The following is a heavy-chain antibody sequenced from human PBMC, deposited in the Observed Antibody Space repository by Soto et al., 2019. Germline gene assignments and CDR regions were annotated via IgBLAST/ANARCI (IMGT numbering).Heavy chain of an antibody. D-gene: IGHD6-13*01. Sequence: PGGSLRLSCAASGFTFSSYAMHWVRQAPGKGLEWVAVISYDGSNKYYADSVKGRFTISIDNSKNTLYLQMNSLRAEDTAVYYCARDSAAAGPFDYWGQGTLVTVSS. V-gene: IGHV3-30-3*01. J-gene: IGHJ4*02. CDR2: ISYDGSNK. CDR3: ARDSAAAGPFDY. CDR1: GFTFSSYA.